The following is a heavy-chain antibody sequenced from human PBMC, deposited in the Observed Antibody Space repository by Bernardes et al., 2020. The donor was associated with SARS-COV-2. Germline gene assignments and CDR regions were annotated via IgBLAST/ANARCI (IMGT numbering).Heavy chain of an antibody. D-gene: IGHD3-9*01. CDR2: ISGSGGST. Sequence: GGSLRLSCAASGFTFSSYALSWVRQAPGKGLEWVSAISGSGGSTYYADSVKGRFTISRDNSKNTLYLQMNSLRAEDTAVYYCAKDDVLRYFDWAYYYYGRDVWGRGTTGNVSS. J-gene: IGHJ6*02. CDR1: GFTFSSYA. CDR3: AKDDVLRYFDWAYYYYGRDV. V-gene: IGHV3-23*01.